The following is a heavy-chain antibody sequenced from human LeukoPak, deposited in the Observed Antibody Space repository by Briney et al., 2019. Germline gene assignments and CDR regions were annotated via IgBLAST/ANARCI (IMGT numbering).Heavy chain of an antibody. V-gene: IGHV3-33*01. CDR2: IWYDGSNK. J-gene: IGHJ5*02. CDR1: GFTFSSYG. Sequence: GGSLRLSCAASGFTFSSYGMHWVRQAAGKGLEWVAVIWYDGSNKYYADSVKGRFTISRDNSKNTLYLQMNSLRAEDTAVYYCAREGIVVVPAAILHWFDPWGQGTLVTVSS. CDR3: AREGIVVVPAAILHWFDP. D-gene: IGHD2-2*01.